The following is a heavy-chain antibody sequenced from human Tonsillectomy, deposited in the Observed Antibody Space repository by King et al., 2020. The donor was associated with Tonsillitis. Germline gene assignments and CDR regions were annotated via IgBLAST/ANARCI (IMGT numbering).Heavy chain of an antibody. CDR2: ISSNGGST. V-gene: IGHV3-64D*06. CDR3: VKDLEYSSSGGYFDY. CDR1: GFTFSSYA. D-gene: IGHD6-6*01. Sequence: VQLVESGGGLVQPGGSLRLSCSASGFTFSSYAMHWVRQAPGKGLEYVSAISSNGGSTYYADSVKGRFTISRDNSKNTLYLQMSSLRAEDTAAYYCVKDLEYSSSGGYFDYWGQGTLVTVSS. J-gene: IGHJ4*02.